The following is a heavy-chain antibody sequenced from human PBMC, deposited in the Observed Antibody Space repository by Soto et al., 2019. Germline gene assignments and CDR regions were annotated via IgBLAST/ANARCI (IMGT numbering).Heavy chain of an antibody. J-gene: IGHJ4*02. CDR2: INAGNGNT. Sequence: QVQLVQSGAEVKKPGASVKVSCKASGYTFTSYAMHWVRQAPGQRLEWMGWINAGNGNTKYSQKFQGRVTITRDTSASTAYMELSSLRSEDTAVYYCARVRIAAAGTVDYWGQGTLVTVSS. D-gene: IGHD6-13*01. V-gene: IGHV1-3*01. CDR3: ARVRIAAAGTVDY. CDR1: GYTFTSYA.